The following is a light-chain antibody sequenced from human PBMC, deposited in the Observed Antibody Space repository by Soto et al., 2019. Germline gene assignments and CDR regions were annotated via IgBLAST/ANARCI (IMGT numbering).Light chain of an antibody. CDR2: AAS. J-gene: IGKJ2*01. Sequence: DIQMTQSPSSLSASVGDRVTITCRASQSISSYLNWYQQKPGKAPKLLIYAASSLQXXXPSXFXXXXXXXXXXXXXXXXXPEDFATYYCQQSYSTPYTFGQGTKLEIK. CDR3: QQSYSTPYT. V-gene: IGKV1-39*01. CDR1: QSISSY.